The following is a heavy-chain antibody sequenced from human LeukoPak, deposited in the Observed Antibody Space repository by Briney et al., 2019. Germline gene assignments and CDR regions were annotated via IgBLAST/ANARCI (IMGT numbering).Heavy chain of an antibody. J-gene: IGHJ4*02. V-gene: IGHV3-21*01. Sequence: GGSLRLSCAASGFTFSSYSMNWVRQAPGKGLEWVSSISSSSSYTYYADSVKGRFTISRDNAKNSLYLQMNSLRAEDTAVYYCARGRSSLGSMNEYWGQGTLVTVSS. CDR1: GFTFSSYS. CDR2: ISSSSSYT. CDR3: ARGRSSLGSMNEY. D-gene: IGHD3-16*01.